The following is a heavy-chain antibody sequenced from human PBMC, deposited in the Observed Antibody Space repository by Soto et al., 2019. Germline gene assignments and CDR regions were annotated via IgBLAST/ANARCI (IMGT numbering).Heavy chain of an antibody. Sequence: EVQVSESGGGLVQPGGSLRLSCATSGFTFSNYPMNWVRQAPGKGLEWVSGISAGGDSTYYADSVKGRFTIFRDNSKNSVYLQMNSLSAEDTAVYYCARRVWGQGTLVTVSS. J-gene: IGHJ4*02. CDR1: GFTFSNYP. V-gene: IGHV3-23*01. CDR2: ISAGGDST. CDR3: ARRV.